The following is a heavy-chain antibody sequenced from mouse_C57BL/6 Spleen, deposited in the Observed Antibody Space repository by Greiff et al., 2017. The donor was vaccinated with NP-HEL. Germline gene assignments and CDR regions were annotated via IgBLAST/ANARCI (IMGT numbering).Heavy chain of an antibody. CDR3: ARYLYGNYAMDY. CDR1: GYTFTSYW. Sequence: QVQLQQPGAELVMPGASVKLSCKASGYTFTSYWMHWVKQRPGQGLEWIGEIDPSDSYTNYNQKFKGKSTLTVDKSSSTAYMQLSSLTSEDSAVYYCARYLYGNYAMDYWGQGTSVTVSS. CDR2: IDPSDSYT. D-gene: IGHD1-1*01. V-gene: IGHV1-69*01. J-gene: IGHJ4*01.